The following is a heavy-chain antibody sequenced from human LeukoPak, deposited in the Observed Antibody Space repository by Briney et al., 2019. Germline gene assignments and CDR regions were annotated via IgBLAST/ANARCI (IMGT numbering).Heavy chain of an antibody. CDR1: RLTVSSNY. Sequence: GGSLRLSCAASRLTVSSNYMSWVRQAPGKGLERVSVLYSGGDTYYADSVKGRFTISRDNSKNSLYLQMNGLRAEDTAVYYCARGATVAGGFDYWGQGTLVTVSS. D-gene: IGHD6-19*01. V-gene: IGHV3-66*01. CDR2: LYSGGDT. CDR3: ARGATVAGGFDY. J-gene: IGHJ4*02.